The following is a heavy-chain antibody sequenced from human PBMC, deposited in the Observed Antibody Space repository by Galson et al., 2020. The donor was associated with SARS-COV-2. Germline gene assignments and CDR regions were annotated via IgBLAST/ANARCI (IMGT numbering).Heavy chain of an antibody. CDR2: ISAGGART. J-gene: IGHJ4*02. D-gene: IGHD4-17*01. CDR1: GFPFSRSA. CDR3: AKDEGNDYGDQLDY. Sequence: GESLKIPCAASGFPFSRSAMSWVRQAPGTALAWVSSISAGGARTYHADSVKGRFTIPRDNSKNTLYLQMNSLRPEDTALYYCAKDEGNDYGDQLDYWGQGSLVCVSS. V-gene: IGHV3-23*01.